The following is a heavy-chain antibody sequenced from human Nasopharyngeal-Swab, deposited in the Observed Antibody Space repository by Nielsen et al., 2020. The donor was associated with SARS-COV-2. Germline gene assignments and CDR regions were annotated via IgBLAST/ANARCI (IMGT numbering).Heavy chain of an antibody. CDR1: GGSISSGGYS. V-gene: IGHV4-30-2*01. J-gene: IGHJ4*02. Sequence: SETLSLTCAVSGGSISSGGYSWSWIRQPPGKGLEWIGYIYHSGSTYCNPSLKSRVTISVDRSKNQFSLKLSSVTAADTAVYYCARSKKQQLTLVDYWGQGTLVTVSS. CDR2: IYHSGST. D-gene: IGHD6-13*01. CDR3: ARSKKQQLTLVDY.